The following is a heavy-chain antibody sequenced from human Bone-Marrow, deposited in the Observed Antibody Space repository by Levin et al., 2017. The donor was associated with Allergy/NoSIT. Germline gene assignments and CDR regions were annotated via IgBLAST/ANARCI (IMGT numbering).Heavy chain of an antibody. CDR1: GFTFSTCA. CDR3: ASAYESGAEGAVTEY. CDR2: ISYNGRNK. D-gene: IGHD3-22*01. J-gene: IGHJ4*02. Sequence: GESLKISCAASGFTFSTCAMHWVRQAPGKGLEWVAVISYNGRNKYYADSVKGRFTISRDNSKNTLYLQMNFLTAEDTAVFYCASAYESGAEGAVTEYWGQGTLVTVSS. V-gene: IGHV3-30*04.